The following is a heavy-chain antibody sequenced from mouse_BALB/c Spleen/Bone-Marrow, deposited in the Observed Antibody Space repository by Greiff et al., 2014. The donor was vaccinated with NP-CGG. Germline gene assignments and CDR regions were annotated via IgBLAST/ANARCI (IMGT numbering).Heavy chain of an antibody. CDR3: ARLYGNYGGYFDY. V-gene: IGHV2-6-4*01. J-gene: IGHJ2*01. CDR2: IWGGGST. Sequence: QVQLKESGPGLVTPSQSLSITCTVSGFSLSRYSVHWVRQPPGKGLEWLGMIWGGGSTDYNSALKSRLSISKDNSKSQVFLKMNSLQTGDTAMYYCARLYGNYGGYFDYWGQGTTLTVSS. CDR1: GFSLSRYS. D-gene: IGHD2-10*02.